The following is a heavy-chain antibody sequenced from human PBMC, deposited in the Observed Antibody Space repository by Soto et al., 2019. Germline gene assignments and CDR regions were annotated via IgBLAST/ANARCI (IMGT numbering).Heavy chain of an antibody. CDR2: TYTGGNS. CDR3: ARDPDIVVVSAATGDDY. Sequence: PWGSLRLSCAASGLSGSNKYMSLVRQAPGKGLEWVSLTYTGGNSYFADFVKGRFIVSRDISKNTLFLHMNSLAAEDTAVYYCARDPDIVVVSAATGDDYWGQGTLVTVSS. V-gene: IGHV3-53*01. D-gene: IGHD2-2*01. CDR1: GLSGSNKY. J-gene: IGHJ4*02.